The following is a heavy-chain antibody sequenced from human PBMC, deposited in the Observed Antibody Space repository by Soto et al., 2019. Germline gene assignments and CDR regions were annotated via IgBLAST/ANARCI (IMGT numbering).Heavy chain of an antibody. CDR3: AREYYYDSSGSPQGSYYFDY. D-gene: IGHD3-22*01. J-gene: IGHJ4*02. V-gene: IGHV4-59*01. CDR1: GGSISSYY. CDR2: IYYSGST. Sequence: LPETLSLTCTVSGGSISSYYWSWIRQPPGKGLEWIGYIYYSGSTNYNPSLKSRVTISVDTSKNQFSLKLSSVTAADTAVYYCAREYYYDSSGSPQGSYYFDYWGQGTLVTVSS.